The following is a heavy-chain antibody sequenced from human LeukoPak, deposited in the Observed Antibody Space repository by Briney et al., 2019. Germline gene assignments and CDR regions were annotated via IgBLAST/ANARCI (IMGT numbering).Heavy chain of an antibody. J-gene: IGHJ3*02. CDR1: GGSISSYY. V-gene: IGHV4-59*01. CDR3: ARDKGVGSGWYLAFDI. D-gene: IGHD6-19*01. CDR2: IYYSGST. Sequence: SETLSLTCTVSGGSISSYYWSWIRQPPGKGLEWIGYIYYSGSTNYNPSLKSRVTISVDTSKNQFSLKLSSVTAADTAVYYCARDKGVGSGWYLAFDIRGQGTMVTVSS.